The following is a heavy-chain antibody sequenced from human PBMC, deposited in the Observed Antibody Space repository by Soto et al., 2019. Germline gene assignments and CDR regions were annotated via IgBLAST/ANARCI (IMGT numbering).Heavy chain of an antibody. Sequence: GSGPTLVNPTQTLTLTCTFSGFSLSTSGMCVSWIRQPPGKALGWLALIDWDDDKYYSTSLKTRLTISKDTSKNQVVLTMTNMDPVDTATYYCARIRGRGGLYLYPPHFDYWGQGTLVTVSS. CDR1: GFSLSTSGMC. V-gene: IGHV2-70*01. CDR3: ARIRGRGGLYLYPPHFDY. D-gene: IGHD3-10*01. J-gene: IGHJ4*02. CDR2: IDWDDDK.